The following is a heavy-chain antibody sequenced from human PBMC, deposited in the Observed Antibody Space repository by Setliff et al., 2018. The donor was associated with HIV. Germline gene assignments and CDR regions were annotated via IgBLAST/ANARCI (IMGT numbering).Heavy chain of an antibody. CDR1: GFTFSSYP. D-gene: IGHD3-10*01. Sequence: VGSLRLSCAASGFTFSSYPMTWVRQAPGKGLEWVSAISNSSPGNTYYADSVRGRFTISRDNSKNTLFLQMNSLRAEDTAVYYCGTYYYGSGKIDYWGQGTLVTVSS. V-gene: IGHV3-23*01. J-gene: IGHJ4*02. CDR3: GTYYYGSGKIDY. CDR2: ISNSSPGNT.